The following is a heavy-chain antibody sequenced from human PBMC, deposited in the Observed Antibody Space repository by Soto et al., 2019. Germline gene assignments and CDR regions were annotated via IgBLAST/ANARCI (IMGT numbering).Heavy chain of an antibody. J-gene: IGHJ4*02. CDR3: ARQTTVTTVGY. CDR1: GYSFTSYW. Sequence: GESLKISCKGSGYSFTSYWISWVRQMPGKGLEWMGRIDPSDSYTNYGPSFQGHVTISADKSISTAYLQWSSLKASGTAIYYCARQTTVTTVGYWGQGTLVTVSS. V-gene: IGHV5-10-1*01. D-gene: IGHD4-17*01. CDR2: IDPSDSYT.